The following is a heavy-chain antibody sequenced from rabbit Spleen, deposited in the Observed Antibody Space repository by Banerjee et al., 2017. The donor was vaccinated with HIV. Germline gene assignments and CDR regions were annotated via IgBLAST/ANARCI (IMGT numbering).Heavy chain of an antibody. CDR3: ARPSSDYYWGFNL. Sequence: QERLVESGGGLVKPEGSLKLSCTASGFSFSNKAVMCWVRQAPGKGLEWIACINAITGKAVYASWAKGRFTFSKTSSTTVTLQMTSLTAADTATYFCARPSSDYYWGFNLWGPGTLVTVS. V-gene: IGHV1S45*01. CDR2: INAITGKA. J-gene: IGHJ4*01. CDR1: GFSFSNKAV. D-gene: IGHD1-1*01.